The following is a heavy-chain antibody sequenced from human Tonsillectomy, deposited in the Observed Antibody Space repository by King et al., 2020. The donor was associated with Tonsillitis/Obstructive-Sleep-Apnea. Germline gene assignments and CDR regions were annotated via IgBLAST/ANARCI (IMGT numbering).Heavy chain of an antibody. J-gene: IGHJ3*02. CDR2: ISSSSSYI. D-gene: IGHD2-21*01. CDR1: GFTFSSYS. V-gene: IGHV3-21*01. Sequence: VQLVESGGGLVKPGGSLRLSCAASGFTFSSYSMKWVRQAPGKGLEWVSSISSSSSYIYYADSVKGRLTISRDNAKNSLYLQMNSLRAEDTAVYYCASPYPLAYCGGDCYSTAFDIWGQGTMVTVSS. CDR3: ASPYPLAYCGGDCYSTAFDI.